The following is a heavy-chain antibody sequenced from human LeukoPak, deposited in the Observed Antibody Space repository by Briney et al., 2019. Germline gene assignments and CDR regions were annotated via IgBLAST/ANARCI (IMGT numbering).Heavy chain of an antibody. CDR3: AKDKSIFGVGLNWFDP. V-gene: IGHV3-23*01. Sequence: PGGSLRLSCAASGFTFSSYAMSWVRQAPGKGLEWVSAISGSGGSTYYADSVKGRFTISRDNSKNTLCLQMNSLRAEDTAVYYCAKDKSIFGVGLNWFDPWGQGTLVTVSS. CDR1: GFTFSSYA. D-gene: IGHD3-3*01. J-gene: IGHJ5*02. CDR2: ISGSGGST.